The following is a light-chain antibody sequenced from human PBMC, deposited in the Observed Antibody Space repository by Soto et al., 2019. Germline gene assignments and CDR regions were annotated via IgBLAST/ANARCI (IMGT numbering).Light chain of an antibody. CDR3: QQYGSSLKWT. CDR1: QSVSSNY. V-gene: IGKV3-20*01. J-gene: IGKJ1*01. CDR2: GAS. Sequence: EIVLTQSPGTLSLSPGERVTLSCRASQSVSSNYLAWYQQKPGQAPRLLIYGASSRATGIPDRFSGSGSGTDFTLTISRLEPEDFAVYYCQQYGSSLKWTFGQGTKLEIK.